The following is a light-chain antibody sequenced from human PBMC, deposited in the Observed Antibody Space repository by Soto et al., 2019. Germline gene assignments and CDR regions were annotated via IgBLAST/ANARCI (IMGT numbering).Light chain of an antibody. Sequence: DIQMTQSPSSLSASVGDRVTIICRASQGINSYLAWFQQKPGKPPKSLIYDATSLQSGVPSRFSGSGSGKDFSLTISGLQPEDVATYYCQQYERYPPSFGGGTKLEI. CDR2: DAT. J-gene: IGKJ4*01. CDR1: QGINSY. CDR3: QQYERYPPS. V-gene: IGKV1-16*01.